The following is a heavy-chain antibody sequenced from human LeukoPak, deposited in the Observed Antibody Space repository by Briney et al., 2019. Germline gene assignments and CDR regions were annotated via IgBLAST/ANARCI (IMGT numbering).Heavy chain of an antibody. J-gene: IGHJ6*03. CDR2: IYYSGST. V-gene: IGHV4-39*07. D-gene: IGHD6-13*01. CDR1: GGSISSSSYY. Sequence: SETLSLTCTVSGGSISSSSYYWGWIRQPPGKGLEWIGSIYYSGSTYYNPSLKSRVTISVDTSKNQFSLKLSSVTAADTAVYYCARGQQLESNYYYYYYMDVWGKGTTVTVSS. CDR3: ARGQQLESNYYYYYYMDV.